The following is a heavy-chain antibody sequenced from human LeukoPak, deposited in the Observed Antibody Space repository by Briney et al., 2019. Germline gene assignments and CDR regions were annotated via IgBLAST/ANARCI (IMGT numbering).Heavy chain of an antibody. D-gene: IGHD6-13*01. J-gene: IGHJ4*02. CDR2: ISSDGGST. V-gene: IGHV3-64D*06. CDR3: VPASAGMGYYFDY. Sequence: SPRLSCSASGFTSSSYTTHWVRHAPGKGLEYVSVISSDGGSTYYADSVKGRFTISRDNSKNTQYLQMSSLTPEDTAVYYCVPASAGMGYYFDYWGQGTLVTVSS. CDR1: GFTSSSYT.